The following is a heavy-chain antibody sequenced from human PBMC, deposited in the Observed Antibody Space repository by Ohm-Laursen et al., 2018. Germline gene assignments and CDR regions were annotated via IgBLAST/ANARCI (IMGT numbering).Heavy chain of an antibody. D-gene: IGHD2-2*01. CDR3: ARGYCSSARCLGGY. V-gene: IGHV3-33*01. Sequence: SLRLSCTASGFTFSSFGMHWIRQAPGKGLEWVAVIWYDGSNEDYADSVKGRFTISRDNSRNTLYLQMNSLRAEDTAVYYCARGYCSSARCLGGYWGQGTLVSVSS. CDR2: IWYDGSNE. J-gene: IGHJ4*02. CDR1: GFTFSSFG.